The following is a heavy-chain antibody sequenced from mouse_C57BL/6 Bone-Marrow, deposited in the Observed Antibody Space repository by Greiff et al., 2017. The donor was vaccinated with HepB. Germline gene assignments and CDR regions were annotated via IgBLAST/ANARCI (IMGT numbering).Heavy chain of an antibody. D-gene: IGHD2-4*01. CDR2: ISSGGSYT. CDR3: ARHGGLRRPFAY. V-gene: IGHV5-6*01. CDR1: GFTFSSYG. Sequence: EVKLMESGGDLVKPGGSLKLSCAASGFTFSSYGMSWVRQTPDKRLEWVATISSGGSYTYYPDSVKGRFTISRDNAKNTLYLQMSSLKSEDTAMYYCARHGGLRRPFAYWGQGTRVTVSA. J-gene: IGHJ3*01.